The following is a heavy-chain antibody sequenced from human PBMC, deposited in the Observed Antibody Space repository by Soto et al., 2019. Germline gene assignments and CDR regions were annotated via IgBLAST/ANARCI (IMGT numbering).Heavy chain of an antibody. CDR3: ARDHKGGYYYYGMDV. Sequence: GGSLRLSCAASGFTFSSYKMNWVRQAPGKGLEWVSYISSSGSTIYYADSVKGRFTISRDNAKNSLYLQMNSLRAEDTAVYYCARDHKGGYYYYGMDVWGQGTTVTVSS. CDR2: ISSSGSTI. CDR1: GFTFSSYK. V-gene: IGHV3-48*03. J-gene: IGHJ6*02.